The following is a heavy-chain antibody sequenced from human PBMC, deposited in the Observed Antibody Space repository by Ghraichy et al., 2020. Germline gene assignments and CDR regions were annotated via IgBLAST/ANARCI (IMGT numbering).Heavy chain of an antibody. CDR2: ISSSSSTI. CDR1: GFTFSSYS. Sequence: GGSLRLSCAASGFTFSSYSMNWVRQAPGKGLEWVSYISSSSSTIYYADSVKGRFTISRDNAKNSLYLQMNSLRDEDTAVYYCARAGDQWLVRFDPNWFEPLGQGTLVTVSS. D-gene: IGHD6-19*01. V-gene: IGHV3-48*02. J-gene: IGHJ5*02. CDR3: ARAGDQWLVRFDPNWFEP.